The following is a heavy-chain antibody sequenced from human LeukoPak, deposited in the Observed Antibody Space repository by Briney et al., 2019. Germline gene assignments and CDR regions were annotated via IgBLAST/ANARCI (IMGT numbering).Heavy chain of an antibody. CDR2: IYYSGST. V-gene: IGHV4-59*01. Sequence: ASETLSLTCTVSGGSITSYYWSWIRQPPGKGLEWTGYIYYSGSTNYNPSLKSRVTMSLDTSKNQFSLKLSSVTAADTAVYYCARGILREYYYYYGMDVWGQGTTVTVSS. CDR3: ARGILREYYYYYGMDV. CDR1: GGSITSYY. J-gene: IGHJ6*02.